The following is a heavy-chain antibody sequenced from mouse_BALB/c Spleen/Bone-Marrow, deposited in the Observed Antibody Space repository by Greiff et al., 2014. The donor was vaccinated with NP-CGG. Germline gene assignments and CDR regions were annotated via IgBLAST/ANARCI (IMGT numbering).Heavy chain of an antibody. D-gene: IGHD2-1*01. V-gene: IGHV1-15*01. CDR1: GYTFTDYE. J-gene: IGHJ4*01. CDR2: IDPETGGT. CDR3: TISLYGNYVMDF. Sequence: VKLMESGAELVRPGASVALSCKASGYTFTDYEMHWVKQTPVHGLEWIGAIDPETGGTAYNQKFKGKATLTADKSSSTAYMELRSLTAEDSAVYYCTISLYGNYVMDFWGQGTSVTVSS.